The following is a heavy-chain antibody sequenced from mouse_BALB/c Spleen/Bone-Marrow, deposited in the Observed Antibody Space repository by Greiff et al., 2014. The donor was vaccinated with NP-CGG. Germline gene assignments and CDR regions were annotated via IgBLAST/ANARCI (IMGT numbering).Heavy chain of an antibody. CDR3: AKDDVLQNAYYYLDV. V-gene: IGHV7-3*02. J-gene: IGHJ1*01. D-gene: IGHD2-3*01. Sequence: EVLLVESGGGLVQPGGSLRLSCATSGFTFTDYYMSWVRQPPGKALEWLGFIRNKANGYTTAYSASVKGRFTISRDNSQNILYLEMNTLRSEDSADYSCAKDDVLQNAYYYLDVWGEGTTVTVSS. CDR1: GFTFTDYY. CDR2: IRNKANGYTT.